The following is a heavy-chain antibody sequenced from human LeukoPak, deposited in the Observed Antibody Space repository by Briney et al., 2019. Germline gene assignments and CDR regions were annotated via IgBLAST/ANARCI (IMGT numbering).Heavy chain of an antibody. D-gene: IGHD2-2*01. CDR1: GYTFTNYW. CDR3: ARHVVVVVPAATGGYYYYYMDV. CDR2: IYPDDSDT. Sequence: GESLKISCKASGYTFTNYWIGWVRQMPGKGLEWMGIIYPDDSDTKYSPSFQGQVTISADKSISTAYLQWSSLKASDTAMYYCARHVVVVVPAATGGYYYYYMDVWGKGTTVTVSS. V-gene: IGHV5-51*01. J-gene: IGHJ6*03.